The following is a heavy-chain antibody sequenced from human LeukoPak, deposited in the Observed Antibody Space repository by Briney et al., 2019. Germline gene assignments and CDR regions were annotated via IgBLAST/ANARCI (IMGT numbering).Heavy chain of an antibody. CDR2: INPHSGGT. CDR1: GYTFTDYF. Sequence: ASVKVSCKSSGYTFTDYFLHWLRLAPGQGLDWMGWINPHSGGTNYAHKFQDWVTTTRDTSISTAYMELSRLRSDDTAVFYCARSDYYDTSGFFLYWGQGTLVTVSS. CDR3: ARSDYYDTSGFFLY. D-gene: IGHD3-22*01. J-gene: IGHJ4*02. V-gene: IGHV1-2*04.